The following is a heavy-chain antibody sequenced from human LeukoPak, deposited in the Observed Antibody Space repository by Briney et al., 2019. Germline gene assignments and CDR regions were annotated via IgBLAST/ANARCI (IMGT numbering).Heavy chain of an antibody. CDR2: IYPDDSDT. D-gene: IGHD2-8*01. CDR3: ARRGYCTNGICYPDSVDY. J-gene: IGHJ4*02. V-gene: IGHV5-51*01. CDR1: GYSFSSYW. Sequence: GESLEISCKGSGYSFSSYWIGWVRQMPGKGLEWMGIIYPDDSDTRYSPSFQGQVTISADKSISTAYLQWSSLKASDTAMYYCARRGYCTNGICYPDSVDYWGQGTLVTVSS.